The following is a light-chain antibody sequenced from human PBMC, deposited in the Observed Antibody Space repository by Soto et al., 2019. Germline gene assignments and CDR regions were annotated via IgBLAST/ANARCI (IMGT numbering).Light chain of an antibody. CDR1: QSVSSN. V-gene: IGKV3-15*01. CDR2: GAS. J-gene: IGKJ2*01. Sequence: EIVMTQSPATLSVSPGERATLSCRASQSVSSNLAWYQQKPGQAPRLLIYGASTRATGIPGRFSGSGSGTEFSLTISSLQSEDFAVYHCQQYNNWPYTCGQGTKLEIK. CDR3: QQYNNWPYT.